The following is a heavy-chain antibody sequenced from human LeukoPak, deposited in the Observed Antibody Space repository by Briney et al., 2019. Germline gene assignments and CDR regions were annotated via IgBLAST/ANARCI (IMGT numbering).Heavy chain of an antibody. V-gene: IGHV3-23*01. J-gene: IGHJ4*02. CDR2: INGNGAST. CDR3: ARDQGYSYYYLDY. Sequence: GGSLRLSCAASGFTFNTHAMSWVRQAPGKGLEWVSGINGNGASTYYSDSVKGRFTISRDNSKNTLYLRMRSLRAEDTAVYYCARDQGYSYYYLDYWGQGTLVTVSS. CDR1: GFTFNTHA. D-gene: IGHD5-18*01.